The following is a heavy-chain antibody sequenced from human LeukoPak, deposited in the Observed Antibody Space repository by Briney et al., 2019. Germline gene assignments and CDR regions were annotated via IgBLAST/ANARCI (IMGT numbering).Heavy chain of an antibody. CDR2: IYYSGST. CDR1: GGSFSGYY. J-gene: IGHJ6*03. V-gene: IGHV4-59*01. Sequence: SETLSLTCAVYGGSFSGYYWSWIRQPPGKGLEWIGYIYYSGSTNYNPSLKSRVTISVDTSKNQFSLKLSSVTAADTAVYYCARPIAPSSGYYYYMDVWGKGTTVTVSS. D-gene: IGHD6-6*01. CDR3: ARPIAPSSGYYYYMDV.